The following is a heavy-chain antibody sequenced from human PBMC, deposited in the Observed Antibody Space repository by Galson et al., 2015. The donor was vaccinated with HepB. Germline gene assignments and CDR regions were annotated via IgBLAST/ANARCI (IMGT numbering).Heavy chain of an antibody. CDR2: ISSSSSTI. D-gene: IGHD4-17*01. CDR3: ARDSRKPDYGDAFDI. J-gene: IGHJ3*02. Sequence: SLRLSCAASGFTFSSYSMNWVRQTPGKGLEWVSYISSSSSTIYYADSVKGRFTISRDNAKNSLYLQMNSLRAEDTAVYYCARDSRKPDYGDAFDIWGQRTMVTVSS. V-gene: IGHV3-48*04. CDR1: GFTFSSYS.